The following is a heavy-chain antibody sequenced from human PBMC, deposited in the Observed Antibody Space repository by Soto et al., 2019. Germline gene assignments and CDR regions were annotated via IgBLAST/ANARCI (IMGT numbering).Heavy chain of an antibody. CDR2: INPNSGGT. J-gene: IGHJ6*02. CDR1: GYTFTGYY. D-gene: IGHD3-3*01. CDR3: ATGGGIRFLDRRDSYGMDV. Sequence: ASVKVSCKASGYTFTGYYMHWVRQAPGQGLEWMGWINPNSGGTNYAQKFQGWVTMTRDTSISTAYMELSRLRSDDTAVYYCATGGGIRFLDRRDSYGMDVLDPETTLTVSS. V-gene: IGHV1-2*04.